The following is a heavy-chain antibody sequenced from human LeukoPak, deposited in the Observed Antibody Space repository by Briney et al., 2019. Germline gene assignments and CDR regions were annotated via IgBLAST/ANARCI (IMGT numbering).Heavy chain of an antibody. CDR3: ATNRYCSGGSCYCFDP. Sequence: PSETLSLTCAVYGGSFSGYYWSWIRQPPGKGLEWIGEINHSGSTNYNPSLKSRVTISVDTSKNQFSLKLSSVTAADTAVYYCATNRYCSGGSCYCFDPWGQGILVTVSS. CDR2: INHSGST. V-gene: IGHV4-34*01. D-gene: IGHD2-15*01. J-gene: IGHJ5*02. CDR1: GGSFSGYY.